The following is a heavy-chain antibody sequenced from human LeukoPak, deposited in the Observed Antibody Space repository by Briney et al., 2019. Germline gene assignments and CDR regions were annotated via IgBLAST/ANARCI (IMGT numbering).Heavy chain of an antibody. J-gene: IGHJ5*02. CDR2: IHHSGST. CDR3: ASYGSGSYRFDP. CDR1: GGSISSGNYY. Sequence: SETLSLTCTVSGGSISSGNYYWSWIRQHPGKGPEWIGYIHHSGSTYYNPSLKSRVIISVDTSKNQFSLKLHSVTAADTAVYYCASYGSGSYRFDPWGQGTLVTVSS. D-gene: IGHD3-10*01. V-gene: IGHV4-31*03.